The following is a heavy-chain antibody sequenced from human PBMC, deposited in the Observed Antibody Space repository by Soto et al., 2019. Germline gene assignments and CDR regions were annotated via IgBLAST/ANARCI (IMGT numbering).Heavy chain of an antibody. J-gene: IGHJ4*02. V-gene: IGHV3-23*01. Sequence: EVQLLESGGGLVQSGGSLRLSCAASGFAFSSYAMNWVRQAPGKGLEWVSAISGSGGSTYYADSVTGRFTISRDNSKSTLYLQMNSLRAEDTAVYYCAKGRCSGGSCYSSDYWGQGTLVTVSS. D-gene: IGHD2-15*01. CDR2: ISGSGGST. CDR3: AKGRCSGGSCYSSDY. CDR1: GFAFSSYA.